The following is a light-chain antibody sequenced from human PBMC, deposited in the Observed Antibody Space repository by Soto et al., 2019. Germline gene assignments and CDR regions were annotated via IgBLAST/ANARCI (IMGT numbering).Light chain of an antibody. Sequence: DIQMTRSPVSLSASVGDRVTITCRTSQNINNCLNWYQQKPGKAPTVLIYGASSLQSGVPLRFSGSGSGTDFTLTISSLHPEDFATYYCQESFSTLWGTCGQGTKVDIK. CDR2: GAS. CDR3: QESFSTLWGT. CDR1: QNINNC. J-gene: IGKJ1*01. V-gene: IGKV1-39*01.